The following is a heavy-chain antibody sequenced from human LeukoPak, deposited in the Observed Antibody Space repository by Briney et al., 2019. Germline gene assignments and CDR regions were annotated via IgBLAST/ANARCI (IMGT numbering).Heavy chain of an antibody. CDR3: ARDRAYYYGSGSYLAYYYYMDV. V-gene: IGHV3-9*01. CDR1: GFTFDDYA. Sequence: PGRSLRLSCAASGFTFDDYAMHWVRQAPGKGLEWVSGISWNSGSIGYADSVKGRFTISRDNAKNSLYLQMNSLRAEDTALYYCARDRAYYYGSGSYLAYYYYMDVWGKGTAVTISS. J-gene: IGHJ6*03. D-gene: IGHD3-10*01. CDR2: ISWNSGSI.